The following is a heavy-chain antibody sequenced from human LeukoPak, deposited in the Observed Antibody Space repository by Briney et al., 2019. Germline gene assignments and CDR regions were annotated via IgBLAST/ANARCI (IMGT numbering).Heavy chain of an antibody. V-gene: IGHV3-23*01. D-gene: IGHD3-9*01. J-gene: IGHJ3*02. CDR2: ISGSGGST. CDR1: GFTFSSYA. Sequence: AGGSLRLSCAASGFTFSSYAMSWVRQAPGKGLEWVSAISGSGGSTYYADSVKGRFTISRDNSKNTLYLQMNSLRAEDTAVYYCAKDSDYDILTGRSSAFDIWGQGTMVTVSS. CDR3: AKDSDYDILTGRSSAFDI.